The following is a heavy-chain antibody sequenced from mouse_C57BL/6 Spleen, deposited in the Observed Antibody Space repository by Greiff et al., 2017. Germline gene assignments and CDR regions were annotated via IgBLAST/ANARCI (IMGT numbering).Heavy chain of an antibody. CDR3: ARGGNSNYRDYAMDY. V-gene: IGHV5-17*01. D-gene: IGHD2-5*01. CDR2: ISSGSSTI. J-gene: IGHJ4*01. Sequence: EVKLVESGGGLVKPGGSLKLSCAASGFTFSDYGMHWVRQAPEKGLEWVAYISSGSSTIYYADTVKGRFTISRDNAKNTLFLQMTSLRSEDTAMYYCARGGNSNYRDYAMDYWGQGTSVTVSS. CDR1: GFTFSDYG.